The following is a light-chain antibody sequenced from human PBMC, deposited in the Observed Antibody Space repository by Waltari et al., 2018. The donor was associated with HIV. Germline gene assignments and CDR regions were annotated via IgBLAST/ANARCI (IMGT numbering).Light chain of an antibody. CDR3: SSYTRRGTVV. V-gene: IGLV2-14*03. J-gene: IGLJ2*01. CDR1: SSDIGYYDY. CDR2: EVT. Sequence: QSALTQPASVSGSPGQSIVLPCTGSSSDIGYYDYVSWYQQYPGQAPKALNYEVTSRPSGTSSRFSGSNAATTAFLAISKLQTDDEADYFCSSYTRRGTVVFGGGTRLTVL.